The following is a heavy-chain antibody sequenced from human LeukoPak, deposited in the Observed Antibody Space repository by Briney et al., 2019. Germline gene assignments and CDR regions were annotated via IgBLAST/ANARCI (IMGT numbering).Heavy chain of an antibody. J-gene: IGHJ3*02. CDR2: ISYDGSNK. D-gene: IGHD3-10*01. CDR1: GFIYGNYW. CDR3: ARRGSPLDI. Sequence: HPGGSLRLSCVGSGFIYGNYWMHWVRQAPGKGLEWVAVISYDGSNKYYADSVKGRFTISRDNSKNTLYLQMNSLRAEDTAVYYCARRGSPLDIWGQGTMVTVSS. V-gene: IGHV3-30-3*01.